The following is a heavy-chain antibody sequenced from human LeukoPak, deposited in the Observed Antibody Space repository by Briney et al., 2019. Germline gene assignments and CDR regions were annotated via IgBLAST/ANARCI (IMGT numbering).Heavy chain of an antibody. D-gene: IGHD2-2*01. CDR1: GYTLTELS. V-gene: IGHV1-24*01. Sequence: ASVKVSCKVSGYTLTELSMHWVRQAPGKGLEWMGGFDPEDGETIYAQKFQSRVTMTEDTSTDTAYMELSSLRSEDTAVYYCATGKRVVPAAMEFDYWGQGTLVTVSS. J-gene: IGHJ4*02. CDR3: ATGKRVVPAAMEFDY. CDR2: FDPEDGET.